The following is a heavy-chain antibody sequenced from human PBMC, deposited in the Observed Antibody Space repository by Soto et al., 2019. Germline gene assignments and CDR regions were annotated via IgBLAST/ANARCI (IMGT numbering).Heavy chain of an antibody. Sequence: GGSLRLSCAASGFTFSSYAMSWVRQAPGQGLEWVSAISGSGGSTYYADSVKGRFTISRDNSKNTLYLQMNSLRAEDTVVYYCASSPAYYYDSSGSEDYWGQGT. V-gene: IGHV3-23*01. D-gene: IGHD3-22*01. CDR1: GFTFSSYA. J-gene: IGHJ4*02. CDR2: ISGSGGST. CDR3: ASSPAYYYDSSGSEDY.